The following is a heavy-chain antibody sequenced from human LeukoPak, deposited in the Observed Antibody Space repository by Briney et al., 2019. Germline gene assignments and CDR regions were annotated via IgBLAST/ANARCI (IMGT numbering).Heavy chain of an antibody. V-gene: IGHV4-34*01. CDR2: INHSGST. CDR1: GGSFSGYY. D-gene: IGHD3-16*02. CDR3: ARRRSRMHDYVWGSYRSDAFDI. J-gene: IGHJ3*02. Sequence: SETLSLTCAVYGGSFSGYYWSWIRQPPGKGLEWIGEINHSGSTNYNPSLKSRVTISVDTSKNQFSLKLSSVTAADTAVYYCARRRSRMHDYVWGSYRSDAFDIWGQGTMVTVSS.